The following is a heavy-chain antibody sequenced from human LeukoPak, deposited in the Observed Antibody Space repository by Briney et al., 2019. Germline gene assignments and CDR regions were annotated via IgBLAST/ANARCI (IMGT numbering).Heavy chain of an antibody. J-gene: IGHJ4*02. Sequence: SETLSLTRTVSGGSISRYYWSWMRQPPGKGLEWSGYIYYSGSTNYNPSLKSRVTISVDTSKNQYPLRLSSVTAADTAMYYCARRAYRDCHYDYWGQGTLVTVSS. CDR3: ARRAYRDCHYDY. D-gene: IGHD2-15*01. CDR1: GGSISRYY. V-gene: IGHV4-59*01. CDR2: IYYSGST.